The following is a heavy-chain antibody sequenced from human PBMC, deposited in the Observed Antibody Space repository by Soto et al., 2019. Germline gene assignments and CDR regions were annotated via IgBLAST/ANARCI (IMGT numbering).Heavy chain of an antibody. D-gene: IGHD3-3*01. J-gene: IGHJ6*02. V-gene: IGHV3-74*01. CDR2: INSDGSST. CDR3: ARVELRFLEWLSINYYYYDGMDV. CDR1: GFTFSSYW. Sequence: PGGSLRLSCAASGFTFSSYWMHWVRQAPGKGLVWVSRINSDGSSTSYADSVKGRFTISRDNAKNTLYLQMNSLRAEDTAVYYCARVELRFLEWLSINYYYYDGMDVWGRGTTVTVSS.